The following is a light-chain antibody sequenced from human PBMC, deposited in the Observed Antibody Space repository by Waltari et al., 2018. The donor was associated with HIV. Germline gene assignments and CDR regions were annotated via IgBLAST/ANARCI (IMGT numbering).Light chain of an antibody. Sequence: QSVLTQPPSVSGTPGHRATIPCAGSSANIGSNSVHWYQQFPGAAPTLLLFTNVRRPSGGSDRFSGSKSGISASLAISGLRSEDEAEYYCAVWDDNLRGGVFGGGTKLTVL. V-gene: IGLV1-47*01. CDR1: SANIGSNS. CDR3: AVWDDNLRGGV. CDR2: TNV. J-gene: IGLJ3*02.